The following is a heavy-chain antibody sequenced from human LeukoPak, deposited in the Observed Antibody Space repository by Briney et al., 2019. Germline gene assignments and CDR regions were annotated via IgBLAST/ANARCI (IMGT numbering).Heavy chain of an antibody. CDR2: IIPIFGTA. J-gene: IGHJ4*02. CDR1: GGTFSSYA. CDR3: ATILRFLEWSTLM. D-gene: IGHD3-3*01. V-gene: IGHV1-69*05. Sequence: SVKVSCKASGGTFSSYAISWVRQAPGQGLEWMGRIIPIFGTANYAQKFQGRVTITTDESTSTAYMELSSLRSKDTAVYYCATILRFLEWSTLMWGQGTLVTVSS.